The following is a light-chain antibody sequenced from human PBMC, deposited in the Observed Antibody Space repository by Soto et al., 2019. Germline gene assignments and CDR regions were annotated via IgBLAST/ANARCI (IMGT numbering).Light chain of an antibody. V-gene: IGLV2-8*01. CDR2: EVT. CDR3: AAWDDRLSGHWE. J-gene: IGLJ3*02. Sequence: QSALTQPPSASGSPGQSVTISCTGTSSDVGGYKYVSWYQHHPGKAPKVVIYEVTKRPSGVPDRFSGSQSGNTASLTVSGLQSEDEADYYCAAWDDRLSGHWEFGGGTKLTVL. CDR1: SSDVGGYKY.